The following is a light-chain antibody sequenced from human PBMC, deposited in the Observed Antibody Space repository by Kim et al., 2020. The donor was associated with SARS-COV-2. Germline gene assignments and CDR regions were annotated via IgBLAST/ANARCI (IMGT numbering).Light chain of an antibody. CDR1: SSNIGSNA. CDR3: ATWDDSLNAWV. Sequence: QSVLTQPPSASGTPGHTVTISCSGSSSNIGSNAVNWYQQVPGTAPYLLIYNNSQRPSGVPDRLSASKSGTSASLAISGLQSEDEADYYCATWDDSLNAWVFGGGTKVTVL. J-gene: IGLJ3*02. CDR2: NNS. V-gene: IGLV1-44*01.